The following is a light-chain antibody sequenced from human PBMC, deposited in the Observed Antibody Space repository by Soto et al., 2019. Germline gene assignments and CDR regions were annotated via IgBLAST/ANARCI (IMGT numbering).Light chain of an antibody. CDR2: DND. J-gene: IGLJ2*01. Sequence: QSVLTQPPSVSAAPGQRVTISCSGSASNVGTHFVSWYQHLPGAAPKLLIYDNDERPSEIPDRFSGSKSDTSATLTITGLQTGDEADYYCGTWDSGLTAGVFGGGTKLTVI. CDR3: GTWDSGLTAGV. CDR1: ASNVGTHF. V-gene: IGLV1-51*01.